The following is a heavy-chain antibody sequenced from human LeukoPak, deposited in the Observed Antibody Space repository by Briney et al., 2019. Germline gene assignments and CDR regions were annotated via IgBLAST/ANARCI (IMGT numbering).Heavy chain of an antibody. CDR3: ARDSHYSNYLDFDY. J-gene: IGHJ4*02. CDR2: ISSSTSYI. Sequence: GGSLRLSCAASGFTFSNYSMNWVRQAPGKGLEWVSSISSSTSYIYYADSLKGRFTISRDNAKNSLFLQMNSLRAEDTAVYYCARDSHYSNYLDFDYWGQGTLVSVSS. CDR1: GFTFSNYS. V-gene: IGHV3-21*01. D-gene: IGHD4-11*01.